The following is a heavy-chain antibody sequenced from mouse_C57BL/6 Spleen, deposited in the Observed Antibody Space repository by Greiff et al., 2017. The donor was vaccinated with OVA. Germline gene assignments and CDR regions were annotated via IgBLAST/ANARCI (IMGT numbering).Heavy chain of an antibody. D-gene: IGHD1-1*01. V-gene: IGHV5-4*03. CDR1: GFTFSSYA. CDR3: ARAGPPYYYGSSYVRSYWYFDV. Sequence: EVKLMESGGGLVKPGGSLKLSCAASGFTFSSYAMSWVRQTPEKRLEWVATISDGGSYTYYPDNVKGRFTISRDNAKNNLYLQMSHLKSEDTAMYYCARAGPPYYYGSSYVRSYWYFDVWGTGTTVTVSS. CDR2: ISDGGSYT. J-gene: IGHJ1*03.